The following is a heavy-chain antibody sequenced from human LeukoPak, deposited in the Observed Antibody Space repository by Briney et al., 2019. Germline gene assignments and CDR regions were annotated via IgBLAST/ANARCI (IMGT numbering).Heavy chain of an antibody. CDR2: INPNSGGT. CDR3: ARSLPLTVGDSRDNFDY. D-gene: IGHD4-23*01. CDR1: GNTLTEFS. Sequence: ASVKVSCKLSGNTLTEFSMHWVRQAPGQGLEWMGWINPNSGGTNYAQKFQGRVTMTRDTSISTAYMELSRLRSDDTAVYYCARSLPLTVGDSRDNFDYWGQGTLVTVSS. J-gene: IGHJ4*02. V-gene: IGHV1-2*02.